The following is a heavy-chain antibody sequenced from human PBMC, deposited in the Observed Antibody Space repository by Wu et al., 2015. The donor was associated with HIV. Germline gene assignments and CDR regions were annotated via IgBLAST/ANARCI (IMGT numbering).Heavy chain of an antibody. Sequence: QVHLVQSGAEVKKPRSSVKVSCKASGDTFSTSTFTWVRQTPGQGLQWMGGIIPIFGKANYARRFQGKVTITADESTSTVYMELRSLKSEDTAIYYCAGGGGRTSMDPFDFWGQGTLVTVSS. CDR2: IIPIFGKA. CDR3: AGGGGRTSMDPFDF. J-gene: IGHJ4*02. D-gene: IGHD5-18*01. V-gene: IGHV1-69*12. CDR1: GDTFSTST.